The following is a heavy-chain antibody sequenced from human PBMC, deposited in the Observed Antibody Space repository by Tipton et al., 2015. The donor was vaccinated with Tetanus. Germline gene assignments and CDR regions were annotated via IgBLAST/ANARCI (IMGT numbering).Heavy chain of an antibody. D-gene: IGHD2-21*02. V-gene: IGHV3-33*01. CDR1: GFTFSSYG. CDR3: ARDWGTVTAPFDP. CDR2: IWYDGSNK. Sequence: SLRLSCAASGFTFSSYGMHWVRQAPGKGLEWVAVIWYDGSNKYYADSVKGRFTISRDNSKNTLYPQMNSLRAEDTAVYYCARDWGTVTAPFDPWGQGTLVTVSS. J-gene: IGHJ5*02.